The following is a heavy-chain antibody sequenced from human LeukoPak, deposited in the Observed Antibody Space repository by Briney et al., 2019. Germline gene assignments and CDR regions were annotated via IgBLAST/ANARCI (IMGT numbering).Heavy chain of an antibody. V-gene: IGHV4-61*02. CDR3: ARGAKVGATYSYYYYYYMDV. CDR2: IYTSGST. J-gene: IGHJ6*03. Sequence: SETLSLTCTVSGGSISSGSYYWSWIRQPAGKGLEWIGRIYTSGSTNYNPSLKSRVTISVDTSKNQFSLKLSSVTAADTAVYYCARGAKVGATYSYYYYYYMDVWGKGTTVTVSS. D-gene: IGHD1-26*01. CDR1: GGSISSGSYY.